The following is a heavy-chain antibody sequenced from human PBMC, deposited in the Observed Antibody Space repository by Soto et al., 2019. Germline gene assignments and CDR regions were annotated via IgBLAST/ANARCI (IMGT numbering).Heavy chain of an antibody. D-gene: IGHD3-3*01. CDR3: AKESHITIFGVVRRYYFDY. Sequence: GGSLRLSCAASGFTFSSYGMHWVRQAPGKGLEWVAVISYDGSNKYYADSVKGRFTISRDNSKNTLYLQMNSLRAEDTAVYYCAKESHITIFGVVRRYYFDYWGQGTLVTVSS. V-gene: IGHV3-30*18. CDR2: ISYDGSNK. J-gene: IGHJ4*02. CDR1: GFTFSSYG.